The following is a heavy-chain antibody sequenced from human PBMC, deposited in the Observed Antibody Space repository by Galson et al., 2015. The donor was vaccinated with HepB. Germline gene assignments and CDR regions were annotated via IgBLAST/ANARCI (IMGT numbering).Heavy chain of an antibody. V-gene: IGHV3-30-3*01. CDR2: VSYDETKK. CDR3: VRPYSSGWTATFDY. CDR1: GFTFSVYA. D-gene: IGHD6-19*01. Sequence: SLRLSCAASGFTFSVYAMHWVRQAPGKGPEWVAVVSYDETKKNYADSVKGRFTISRDNSKNTLYLQMNSLRAEDTAVYYCVRPYSSGWTATFDYWGQGTLVTVSS. J-gene: IGHJ4*02.